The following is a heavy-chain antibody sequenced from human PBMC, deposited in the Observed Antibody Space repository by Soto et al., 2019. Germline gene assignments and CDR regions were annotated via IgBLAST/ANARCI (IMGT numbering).Heavy chain of an antibody. CDR3: ARERAVAGTRRRFDVRDYYYYGMDV. CDR1: GFTFSSYA. D-gene: IGHD6-19*01. V-gene: IGHV3-30-3*01. J-gene: IGHJ6*02. CDR2: ISYDGSNK. Sequence: PGGSLRLSCAASGFTFSSYAMHWVRQAPGKGLEWVAVISYDGSNKYYADSVKGRFTTSRDNSKNTLYLQMNSLRAEDTAVYYCARERAVAGTRRRFDVRDYYYYGMDVWGQGTTVTVSS.